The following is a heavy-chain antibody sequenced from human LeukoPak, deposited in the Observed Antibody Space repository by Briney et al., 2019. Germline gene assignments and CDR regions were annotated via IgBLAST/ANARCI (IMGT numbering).Heavy chain of an antibody. J-gene: IGHJ4*02. CDR1: GGSISSYY. CDR3: ARREYSSGWYYFDY. D-gene: IGHD6-19*01. CDR2: IYYSGST. Sequence: SETLSLTCTVSGGSISSYYWSWIRQPPGKGLEWIGYIYYSGSTNYNPSLKSRVTISVDTSRNQFSLKPSSVTAADTAVYYCARREYSSGWYYFDYWGQGTLVTVSS. V-gene: IGHV4-59*08.